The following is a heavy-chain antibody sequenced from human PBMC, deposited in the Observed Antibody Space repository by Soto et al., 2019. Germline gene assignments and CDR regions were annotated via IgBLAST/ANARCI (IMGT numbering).Heavy chain of an antibody. CDR2: IYYSGST. CDR1: GGSISSSSYY. J-gene: IGHJ5*02. Sequence: SETLSLTCTVSGGSISSSSYYWGWIRQPPGKGLEWIGSIYYSGSTYYNPSLKSRVTISVDTSKNQFSLRLSSVTAADTAVYYCARRVTIFGVVTGNNWFDPWGQGTLVTVSS. V-gene: IGHV4-39*01. CDR3: ARRVTIFGVVTGNNWFDP. D-gene: IGHD3-3*01.